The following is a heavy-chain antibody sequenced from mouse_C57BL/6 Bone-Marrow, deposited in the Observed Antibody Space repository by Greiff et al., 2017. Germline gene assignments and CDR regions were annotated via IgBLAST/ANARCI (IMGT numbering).Heavy chain of an antibody. Sequence: QVQLQQSGSELRSPGSSVKLSCKDFDSEVFPIAYMSWVRQKPGHGFEWIGGILPSIGSTIYGEKFEDKATLDADTLSNTAYLGLYSLTSGDSANYYCASRGRVYVSLLYWYVDVWDTGTTVTVAS. J-gene: IGHJ1*03. CDR1: DSEVFPIAY. V-gene: IGHV15-2*01. CDR2: ILPSIGST. CDR3: ASRGRVYVSLLYWYVDV. D-gene: IGHD6-1*01.